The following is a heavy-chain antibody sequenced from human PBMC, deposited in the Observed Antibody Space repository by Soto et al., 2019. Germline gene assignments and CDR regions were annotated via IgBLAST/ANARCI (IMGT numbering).Heavy chain of an antibody. CDR2: IYYSGST. Sequence: PSETLSLTCSVSGGSISSGGYYWSWIRQHPGKGLEWIGYIYYSGSTYYNPSLKSRVTISVDTSKSQFSLKLSSVTAADTAVYYCARESYSTNYYYYYGMDVWGQGTTVTVSS. D-gene: IGHD4-4*01. CDR1: GGSISSGGYY. CDR3: ARESYSTNYYYYYGMDV. V-gene: IGHV4-31*03. J-gene: IGHJ6*02.